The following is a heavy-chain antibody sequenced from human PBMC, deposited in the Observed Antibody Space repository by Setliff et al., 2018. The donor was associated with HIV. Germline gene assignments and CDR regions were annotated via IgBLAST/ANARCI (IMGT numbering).Heavy chain of an antibody. CDR3: ARDVPWGDYYYYMDV. CDR1: GGSISSYY. V-gene: IGHV4-4*07. CDR2: IYTSGST. D-gene: IGHD3-16*01. J-gene: IGHJ6*03. Sequence: SETLSLTCTVSGGSISSYYWSWIRQPAGKGLEWIGHIYTSGSTNYNPSLKSRVTMSVDTSKNQFSLKLSSVTAADTAVYYCARDVPWGDYYYYMDVWVKGTTVTVSS.